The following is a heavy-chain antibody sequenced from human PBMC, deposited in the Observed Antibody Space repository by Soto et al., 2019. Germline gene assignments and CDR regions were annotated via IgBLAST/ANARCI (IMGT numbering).Heavy chain of an antibody. Sequence: EVQLVESGGDLVQPGGSLRLSCEVSGFTFSSYWMSWVRQAPGKGLEWVANIKPDGSEKNYVGSVRGRFTISRDNVKNSLYLQMNSLRAEDTAVYYCARDTASDMTLDFWGQGTLVTVSS. CDR3: ARDTASDMTLDF. CDR1: GFTFSSYW. CDR2: IKPDGSEK. J-gene: IGHJ4*02. V-gene: IGHV3-7*01. D-gene: IGHD2-21*02.